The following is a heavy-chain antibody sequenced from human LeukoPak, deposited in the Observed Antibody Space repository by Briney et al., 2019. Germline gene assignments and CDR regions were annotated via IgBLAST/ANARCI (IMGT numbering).Heavy chain of an antibody. V-gene: IGHV3-9*03. CDR2: ISWNSGSI. J-gene: IGHJ6*03. Sequence: GGSLRLSCAVSGFTVSSNHMSWVRQAPGKGLEWVSGISWNSGSIGYADSVKGRFTISRDNAKNSLYLQMNSLRAEDIALYYCAKDKAPDYYYYYMDVWGKGTTVTVSS. CDR3: AKDKAPDYYYYYMDV. CDR1: GFTVSSNH.